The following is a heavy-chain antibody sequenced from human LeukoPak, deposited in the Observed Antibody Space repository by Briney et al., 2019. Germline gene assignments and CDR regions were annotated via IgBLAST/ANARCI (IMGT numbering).Heavy chain of an antibody. CDR1: GFTFSSYE. J-gene: IGHJ4*02. CDR3: ARDQRSYYYNY. V-gene: IGHV3-48*03. Sequence: PGGSLRLSCAASGFTFSSYEMNWVRQAPGKGLEWVSYISSSGSTIYYADSVKGRFTISRDNGEMSLYLQMNSLRAEDTAVYYCARDQRSYYYNYWGQGTLVTVSS. D-gene: IGHD3-10*01. CDR2: ISSSGSTI.